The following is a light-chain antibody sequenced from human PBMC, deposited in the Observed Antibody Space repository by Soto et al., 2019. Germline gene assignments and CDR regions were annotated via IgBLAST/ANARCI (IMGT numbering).Light chain of an antibody. CDR2: AAS. CDR1: QGISNA. CDR3: QKYDSAPT. V-gene: IGKV1-27*01. Sequence: DIQMTQSPSSLSASVGDSITITCRASQGISNASAWYQQRPGKVPKLLMYAASTLQSGVPSRFSGSGSGTDFTLTISSLQPEDVATYYCQKYDSAPTFGQGTKVEIK. J-gene: IGKJ1*01.